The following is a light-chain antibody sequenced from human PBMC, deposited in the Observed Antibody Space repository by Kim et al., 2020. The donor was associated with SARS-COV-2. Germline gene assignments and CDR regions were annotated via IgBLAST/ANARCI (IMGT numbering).Light chain of an antibody. V-gene: IGLV2-8*01. Sequence: GQSIPISCTGNSSDVGGYYSVSWYQTHPGKSPKLVIYEVTKRPAGVPDRFSASKSGNTASLTVSGLQSDDEADYYCNSYAGNNLWVFGGGTQLTVL. CDR3: NSYAGNNLWV. CDR1: SSDVGGYYS. CDR2: EVT. J-gene: IGLJ3*02.